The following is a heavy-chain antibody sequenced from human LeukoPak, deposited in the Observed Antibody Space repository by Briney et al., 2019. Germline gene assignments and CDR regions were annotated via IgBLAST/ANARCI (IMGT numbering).Heavy chain of an antibody. V-gene: IGHV4-59*01. J-gene: IGHJ6*03. CDR1: GGSISSYY. CDR3: ARTDPRNYYYYYMDV. Sequence: PSETLSLTCTVSGGSISSYYWSWIRQPPGKGLEWIGYIYYSGSTNYNPSLKSRVTISVDTSKSQFSLKLSSVTAADTAVYYCARTDPRNYYYYYMDVWGKGTTVTVSS. CDR2: IYYSGST.